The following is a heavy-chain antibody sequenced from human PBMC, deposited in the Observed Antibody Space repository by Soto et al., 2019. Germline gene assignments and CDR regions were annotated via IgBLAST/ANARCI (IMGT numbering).Heavy chain of an antibody. CDR2: IYYSGST. J-gene: IGHJ4*02. Sequence: SETLSLTCTVSGGSISSSSYYWCWIRQPPGKGLEWIGSIYYSGSTYYNPSLKSRVTISVDTSKNQFSLKLSSVTAADTAVYYCARHPASFFWWGYSGVRWYFDYWGRGTLVTVSS. CDR1: GGSISSSSYY. CDR3: ARHPASFFWWGYSGVRWYFDY. D-gene: IGHD3-3*01. V-gene: IGHV4-39*01.